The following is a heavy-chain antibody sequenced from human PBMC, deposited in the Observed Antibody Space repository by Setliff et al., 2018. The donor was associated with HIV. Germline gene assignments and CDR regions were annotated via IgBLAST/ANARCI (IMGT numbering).Heavy chain of an antibody. CDR3: ARVKSGTLGGYVDY. CDR1: GGSISSGSYY. V-gene: IGHV4-39*07. CDR2: IYYSGST. J-gene: IGHJ4*02. D-gene: IGHD3-16*01. Sequence: LTCTVSGGSISSGSYYWSWIRQPAGKGLEWIGSIYYSGSTYYNPSLKSRVTISVDTSKNQFSLRLSSVTAADTAVYFCARVKSGTLGGYVDYWGQGTLVTVSS.